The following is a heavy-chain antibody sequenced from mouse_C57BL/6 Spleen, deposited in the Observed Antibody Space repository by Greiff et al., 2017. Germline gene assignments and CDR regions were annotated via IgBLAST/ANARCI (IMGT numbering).Heavy chain of an antibody. CDR2: IWSGGST. J-gene: IGHJ2*01. CDR1: GFSLTSYG. CDR3: ARNSPSYYFDY. V-gene: IGHV2-2*01. Sequence: QVQLQQSGPGLVQPSQSLSITCTVSGFSLTSYGVHWVRQSPGKGLEWLGVIWSGGSTAYNAAFISRLSISKEDYTSQVFVKMNSLQAYDTAIYYCARNSPSYYFDYWGQGTTLTVSS.